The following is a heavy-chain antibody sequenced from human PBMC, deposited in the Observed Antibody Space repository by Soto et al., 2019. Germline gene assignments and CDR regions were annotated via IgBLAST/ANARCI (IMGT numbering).Heavy chain of an antibody. D-gene: IGHD1-7*01. V-gene: IGHV3-21*05. CDR2: ISSSGSNI. CDR3: ARSLTGTTYAFDI. Sequence: PGGSLRLSCAASGFTFSSYGMHWVRQAPGKGLEWVADISSSGSNIYYADSVKGRFTISRDNAKNSLYLQMNSLRAEDTAVYYCARSLTGTTYAFDIWGQGTMVTVSS. J-gene: IGHJ3*02. CDR1: GFTFSSYG.